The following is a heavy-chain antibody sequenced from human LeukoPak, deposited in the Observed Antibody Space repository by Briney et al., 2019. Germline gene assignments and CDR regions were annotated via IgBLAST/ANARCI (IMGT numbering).Heavy chain of an antibody. V-gene: IGHV1-2*04. J-gene: IGHJ4*02. CDR3: ARVRHNCSSTSCYYFDY. D-gene: IGHD2-2*01. Sequence: PRASVKVSCKASGYTFTGYYMHWVRQAPGQGLEWMGWINPNSGGTNYAQKFQGWVTMTRDTSISTAYMELSRLRSDDTAVYYCARVRHNCSSTSCYYFDYWGQGTLVTVSS. CDR1: GYTFTGYY. CDR2: INPNSGGT.